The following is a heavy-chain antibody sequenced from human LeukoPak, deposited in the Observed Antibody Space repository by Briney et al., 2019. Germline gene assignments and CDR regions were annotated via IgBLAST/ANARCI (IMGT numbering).Heavy chain of an antibody. J-gene: IGHJ4*02. V-gene: IGHV4-34*01. CDR2: INHSGST. Sequence: SETLSLTCAVYGGSFSGYYWSWIRQPPGKGLEWIGEINHSGSTNYNPSLKSRVTISVDTSKNQFSLKLSSVTAADTAVYYCARLSGIWGQGTLATVSS. D-gene: IGHD3-10*01. CDR3: ARLSGI. CDR1: GGSFSGYY.